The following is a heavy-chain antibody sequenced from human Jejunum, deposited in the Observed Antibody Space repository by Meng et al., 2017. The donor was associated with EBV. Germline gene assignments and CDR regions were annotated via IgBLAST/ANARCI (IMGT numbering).Heavy chain of an antibody. Sequence: QLCQVGEELLKPSQPLSLICAVYDGSFSGYYWSWIRQPPGKGLEWIGEISDNEGTKYNPSLKSRVTVSLDTSKNQFSLRLSSVTAADTALYYCARGPDHSKQGYWGQGTLVTVSS. CDR3: ARGPDHSKQGY. CDR2: ISDNEGT. V-gene: IGHV4-34*01. J-gene: IGHJ4*02. CDR1: DGSFSGYY. D-gene: IGHD1-14*01.